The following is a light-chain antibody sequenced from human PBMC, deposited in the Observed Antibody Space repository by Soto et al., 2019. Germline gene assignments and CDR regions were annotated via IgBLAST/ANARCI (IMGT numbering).Light chain of an antibody. V-gene: IGKV3-20*01. CDR2: GAS. J-gene: IGKJ4*01. CDR3: QQDGSSPPLT. Sequence: EIVLPQSPGTLSLSPGERATLSCRASQSGSSSYLAWYQQKPGQAPRLLIYGASSRATGIPDRFSGSGSGTDCTLTISRLEPEDFAVYYCQQDGSSPPLTFGGGTKVEI. CDR1: QSGSSSY.